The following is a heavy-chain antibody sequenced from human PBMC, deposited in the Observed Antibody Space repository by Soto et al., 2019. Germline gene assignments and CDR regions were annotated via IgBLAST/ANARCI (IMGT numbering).Heavy chain of an antibody. CDR1: GGSISSYY. CDR3: VRGGSCTNGVCSVFDY. D-gene: IGHD2-8*01. J-gene: IGHJ4*02. V-gene: IGHV4-4*07. CDR2: IYTSGST. Sequence: SETLSLTCTVSGGSISSYYWSWIRQPAGKGLEWIGRIYTSGSTNYNPSLKSRVTMSVDTSKNQFSLKLSSVTAADTAVYFCVRGGSCTNGVCSVFDYWGQGTLVTVSS.